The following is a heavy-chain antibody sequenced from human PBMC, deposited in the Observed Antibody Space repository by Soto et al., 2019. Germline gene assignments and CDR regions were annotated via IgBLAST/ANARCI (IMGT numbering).Heavy chain of an antibody. V-gene: IGHV1-2*02. CDR2: INPNSGGT. CDR1: GYTFTGYY. J-gene: IGHJ4*02. D-gene: IGHD3-10*01. Sequence: ASVKVSCKASGYTFTGYYMHWVRQAPGQGLEWMGWINPNSGGTNYAQKFQGRVTMTRDTSISTAYMELSRPRSDDTAVYYCARSGSRSEGFDYWGQGTLVTVSS. CDR3: ARSGSRSEGFDY.